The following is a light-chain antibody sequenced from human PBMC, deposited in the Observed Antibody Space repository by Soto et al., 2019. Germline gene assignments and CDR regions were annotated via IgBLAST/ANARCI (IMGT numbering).Light chain of an antibody. J-gene: IGKJ1*01. CDR1: QSISTY. Sequence: DIQMNQSPSSLSASAGDRVTITCRASQSISTYLNWYQQKPGKAPKLLIYAASTLQSGVPSRFSGSGSGTDFTLTISSLQPEDFATYHCQQSYSFSWTFGQGTKVEIK. CDR2: AAS. CDR3: QQSYSFSWT. V-gene: IGKV1-39*01.